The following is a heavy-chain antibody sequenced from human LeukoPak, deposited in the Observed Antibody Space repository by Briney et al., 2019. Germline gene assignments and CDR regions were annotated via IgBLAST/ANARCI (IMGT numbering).Heavy chain of an antibody. D-gene: IGHD6-6*01. CDR3: ARDSRPAPYYYYMDV. V-gene: IGHV1-2*02. CDR2: INPNSGGT. J-gene: IGHJ6*03. CDR1: GYTFTCYY. Sequence: ASVKVSCKASGYTFTCYYMHWVRQAPGQGLEWMGWINPNSGGTNYAQKFQGRVTMTRDTSISTAYMELSRLRSDDTAVYYCARDSRPAPYYYYMDVWGKGTTVTISS.